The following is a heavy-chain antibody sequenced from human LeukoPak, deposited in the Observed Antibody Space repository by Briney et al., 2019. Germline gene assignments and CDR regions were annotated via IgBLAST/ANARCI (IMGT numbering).Heavy chain of an antibody. J-gene: IGHJ6*02. CDR1: GFTFGDYA. CDR3: TRALSMVRAIEGPFYYYYGMDV. CDR2: IRSKAYGGTT. V-gene: IGHV3-49*04. D-gene: IGHD3-10*01. Sequence: GRSLRLSCTASGFTFGDYAMSWVRQAPGKGLEWVGFIRSKAYGGTTEYAASVKGRFTISRDDSKSIAYLQMNSLKTEDTAVYYCTRALSMVRAIEGPFYYYYGMDVWGQGTTVTVSS.